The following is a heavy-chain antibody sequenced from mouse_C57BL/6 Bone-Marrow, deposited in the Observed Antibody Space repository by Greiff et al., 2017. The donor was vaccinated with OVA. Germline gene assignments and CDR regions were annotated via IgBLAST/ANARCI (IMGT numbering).Heavy chain of an antibody. V-gene: IGHV5-16*01. J-gene: IGHJ4*01. CDR1: GFTFSDYY. Sequence: EVKLVESEGGLVQPGSSMKLSCTASGFTFSDYYMAWVRQVPEKGLEWVANINYDGSSTYYLDSLKSRFIISRDNAKNILYLQMSSLKSEDTATYYCARDFGYEYDESYAMDYWGQGTSVTVSS. CDR3: ARDFGYEYDESYAMDY. CDR2: INYDGSST. D-gene: IGHD2-4*01.